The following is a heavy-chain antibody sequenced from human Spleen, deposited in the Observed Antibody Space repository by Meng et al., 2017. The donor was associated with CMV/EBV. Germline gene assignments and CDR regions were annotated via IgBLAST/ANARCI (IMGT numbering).Heavy chain of an antibody. CDR1: GFTFRSYS. Sequence: GESLKISCAASGFTFRSYSMNGVRQAPGKGLEWVSSISSSSSNIYYADSVKGRFTMSRDNAKNSLYLQVNSLRAEDTAVYFCARVSSVSYSYYYGMDVWGQGTTVTVSS. CDR3: ARVSSVSYSYYYGMDV. CDR2: ISSSSSNI. J-gene: IGHJ6*02. V-gene: IGHV3-21*01.